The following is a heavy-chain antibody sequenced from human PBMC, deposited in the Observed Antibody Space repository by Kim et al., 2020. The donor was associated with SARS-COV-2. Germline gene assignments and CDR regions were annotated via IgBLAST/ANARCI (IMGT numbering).Heavy chain of an antibody. D-gene: IGHD4-17*01. Sequence: GGSLRLSCAASGFTFSSYAMHWVRQAPGKGLEWVAVISYDGSNKYYADSVKGRFTISRENSKNTLYLQMNSLRAEDTAVYYCAKSYGDSTGGYFDYWGQGTLVTVSS. CDR2: ISYDGSNK. CDR3: AKSYGDSTGGYFDY. J-gene: IGHJ4*02. CDR1: GFTFSSYA. V-gene: IGHV3-30*04.